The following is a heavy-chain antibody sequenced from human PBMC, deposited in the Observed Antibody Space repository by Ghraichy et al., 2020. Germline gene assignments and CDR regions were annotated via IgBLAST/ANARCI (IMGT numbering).Heavy chain of an antibody. J-gene: IGHJ4*02. CDR2: IKQDGSEK. Sequence: GGSLRLSCAASGFTFSSYWMSWVRQAPGKGLEWVANIKQDGSEKYYVDSVKGRFTISRDNAKNSLYLQMNSLRAEDAAVYYCARSGGYYDSSGYYGDEDFDYWGQGTLVTVSS. CDR1: GFTFSSYW. V-gene: IGHV3-7*01. CDR3: ARSGGYYDSSGYYGDEDFDY. D-gene: IGHD3-22*01.